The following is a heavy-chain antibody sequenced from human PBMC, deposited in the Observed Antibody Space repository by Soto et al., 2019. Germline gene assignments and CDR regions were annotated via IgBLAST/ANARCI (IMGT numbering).Heavy chain of an antibody. V-gene: IGHV4-34*12. D-gene: IGHD2-2*02. Sequence: VQLQHWGPGLLKPSETLSLPCAVYVGSFSVYYWGWTPKPPGKGLEWMGEIIHSGSTNYNPSLKSRVTISVDTSKNQFSLKLSSVTAADTAVYYCARRRLYCSSTSCYTGSSDFDYWGQGTLVTVSS. CDR1: VGSFSVYY. J-gene: IGHJ4*02. CDR2: IIHSGST. CDR3: ARRRLYCSSTSCYTGSSDFDY.